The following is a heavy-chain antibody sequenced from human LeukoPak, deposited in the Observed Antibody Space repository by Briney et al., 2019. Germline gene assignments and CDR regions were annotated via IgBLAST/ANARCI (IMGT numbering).Heavy chain of an antibody. J-gene: IGHJ4*02. CDR3: ARERSGSHDEHFDY. CDR1: GGSINSGGYY. V-gene: IGHV4-61*02. D-gene: IGHD3-10*01. Sequence: SETLSLTCTVSGGSINSGGYYWSWIRQPAGKGLEWIGRIYTGGSTDYNPSLKSRVTISFDTSKNQFSLKLSSVTAADTAVYYCARERSGSHDEHFDYWGQGTLVTVSS. CDR2: IYTGGST.